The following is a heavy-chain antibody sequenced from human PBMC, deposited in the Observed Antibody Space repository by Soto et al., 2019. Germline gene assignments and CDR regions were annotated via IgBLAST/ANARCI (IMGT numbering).Heavy chain of an antibody. V-gene: IGHV4-31*03. J-gene: IGHJ4*02. CDR1: GGSINGGGYY. D-gene: IGHD2-2*01. Sequence: SETLSLTCTVSGGSINGGGYYWSWIRQHPGKGLEWIGYIYYSGSTYYNPSLKSRVTISVDTSKNQFSLKLSSVTAADTAVYYCARRLVRGYLDYWGQGTLVTVSS. CDR2: IYYSGST. CDR3: ARRLVRGYLDY.